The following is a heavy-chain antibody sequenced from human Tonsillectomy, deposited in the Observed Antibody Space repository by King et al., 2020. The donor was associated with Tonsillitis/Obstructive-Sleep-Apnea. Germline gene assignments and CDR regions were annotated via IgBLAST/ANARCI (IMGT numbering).Heavy chain of an antibody. CDR1: GFTFSSYW. D-gene: IGHD2-8*01. CDR2: IKQDGSEN. CDR3: ASPNGRTYACDI. J-gene: IGHJ3*02. V-gene: IGHV3-7*03. Sequence: QLVQSGGGLVQPGGSLRLYCAASGFTFSSYWMSWVRRAPGKGLEWVANIKQDGSENYYVDSVKGRFTISRDNAKNSLYLQMNSLRAEDTAVYYCASPNGRTYACDIGGRGKRVTVSS.